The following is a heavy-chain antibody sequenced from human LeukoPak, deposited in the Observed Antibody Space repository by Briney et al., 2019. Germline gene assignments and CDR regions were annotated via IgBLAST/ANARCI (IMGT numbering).Heavy chain of an antibody. Sequence: PGGSLRLSCAASGFTFSRSSMSWVRQAPGKGLEWVSVLYTDCKTFEEDFKEGRFTITRDNINNTLNLQINHQRDDDTAFYYCARALAGPYSDFWGQGILVTVSS. CDR1: GFTFSRSS. D-gene: IGHD6-19*01. J-gene: IGHJ4*02. CDR2: LYTDCKT. V-gene: IGHV3-53*01. CDR3: ARALAGPYSDF.